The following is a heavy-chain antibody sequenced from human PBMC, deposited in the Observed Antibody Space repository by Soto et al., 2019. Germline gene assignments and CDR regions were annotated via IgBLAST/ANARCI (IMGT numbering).Heavy chain of an antibody. CDR2: IIPIFGTA. Sequence: QVQLVQSGAEVKKPGSSVKVSCKASGGTFSSYAISWVRQAPRQGLEWMGGIIPIFGTANYAQKFQGRVTITAEKSTSTAYMELSSLRSEDTAVYYCVRVPQISSSSWYGDYYYGMDVWGQGTTVTVSS. J-gene: IGHJ6*02. D-gene: IGHD6-13*01. CDR3: VRVPQISSSSWYGDYYYGMDV. V-gene: IGHV1-69*06. CDR1: GGTFSSYA.